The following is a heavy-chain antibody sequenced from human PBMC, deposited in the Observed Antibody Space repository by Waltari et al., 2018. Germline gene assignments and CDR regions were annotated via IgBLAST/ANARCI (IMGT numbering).Heavy chain of an antibody. CDR2: IHLKSGGT. CDR1: GYPFTDYY. D-gene: IGHD4-4*01. V-gene: IGHV1-2*02. CDR3: ARDPVTDNARGWFDP. J-gene: IGHJ5*02. Sequence: QVQLVQSGAEVKKPGASVKVSCQASGYPFTDYYLYWVRQAPGQGLGCLGWIHLKSGGTYSAQKFQGRVSMTRDTSINTAYMDLNSLRSDDTAIYYCARDPVTDNARGWFDPWGQGTLVIVSS.